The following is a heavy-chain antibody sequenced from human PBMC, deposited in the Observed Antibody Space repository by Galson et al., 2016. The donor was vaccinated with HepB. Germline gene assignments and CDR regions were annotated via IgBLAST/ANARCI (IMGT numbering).Heavy chain of an antibody. D-gene: IGHD1-26*01. J-gene: IGHJ4*02. CDR2: VNYNGYNT. Sequence: SLRLSCAVSGFTFRSYAMSWVRQAPGKGLEWVSSVNYNGYNTYYADSVKGRFTISRDNSKNTLYLQMNSLRAEDTAVYYCAKDGRSGYPPSYFAGYYFDYWGREPWSPSPQ. CDR1: GFTFRSYA. V-gene: IGHV3-23*01. CDR3: AKDGRSGYPPSYFAGYYFDY.